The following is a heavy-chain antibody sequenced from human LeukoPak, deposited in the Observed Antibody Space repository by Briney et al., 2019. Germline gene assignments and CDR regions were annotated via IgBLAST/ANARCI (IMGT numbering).Heavy chain of an antibody. CDR2: INPNSGNT. Sequence: ASVTVSYKSSGYTFTIYDINWLRQATGQGMEWMGWINPNSGNTGYAQKFQGRVTMTRNTSISTAYMEPSSLRSEDTAVYYCARSENRFDWLFVPNWFDPWGQGTLVTVSS. CDR3: ARSENRFDWLFVPNWFDP. J-gene: IGHJ5*02. V-gene: IGHV1-8*01. CDR1: GYTFTIYD. D-gene: IGHD3-9*01.